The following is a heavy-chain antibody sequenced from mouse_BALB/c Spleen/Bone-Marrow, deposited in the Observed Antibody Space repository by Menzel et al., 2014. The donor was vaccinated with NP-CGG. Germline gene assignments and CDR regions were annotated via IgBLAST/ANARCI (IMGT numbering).Heavy chain of an antibody. V-gene: IGHV1S81*02. CDR2: INPSNGGP. CDR3: TSALPGGFAC. J-gene: IGHJ3*01. CDR1: CYSFTNYY. D-gene: IGHD4-1*01. Sequence: VQLQESWAELVKPGASVKLSCKASCYSFTNYYMYWVKQRPGQGLEWIGEINPSNGGPNFNEKFKSKATLTVDKSSSTAYMQLSSLTAEDSAVYYCTSALPGGFACWGQGTLVSVSA.